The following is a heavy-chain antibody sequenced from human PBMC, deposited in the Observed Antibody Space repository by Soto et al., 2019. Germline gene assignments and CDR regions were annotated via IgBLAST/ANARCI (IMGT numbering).Heavy chain of an antibody. J-gene: IGHJ4*02. CDR1: GFTFSSHS. CDR3: ARAIRGFSYVVDY. D-gene: IGHD5-18*01. CDR2: ISGSGATK. V-gene: IGHV3-48*02. Sequence: PGGSLRLSCAASGFTFSSHSINWVRQAPGKGLEWVSYISGSGATKYYADSVKGRFTISRDNARSSLYLQMSSLSDEDTAVYYCARAIRGFSYVVDYWGQGTLVTVSS.